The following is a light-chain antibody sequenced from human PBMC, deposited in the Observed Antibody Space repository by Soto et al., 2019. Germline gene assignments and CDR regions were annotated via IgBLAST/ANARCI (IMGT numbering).Light chain of an antibody. CDR3: SSYTSSSTLV. CDR1: SSDVGSYNR. Sequence: QSALTQPPSVSGSPGQSVTISCTGTSSDVGSYNRVSWYQQPPGTAPKLRIYEVSNRPSGVPDRFSGSKSGNTASLTISGLQAEDEADYYCSSYTSSSTLVFGGGTQVTVL. V-gene: IGLV2-18*02. CDR2: EVS. J-gene: IGLJ2*01.